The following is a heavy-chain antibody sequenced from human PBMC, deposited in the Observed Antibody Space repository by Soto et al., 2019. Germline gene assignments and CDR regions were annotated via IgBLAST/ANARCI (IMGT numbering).Heavy chain of an antibody. V-gene: IGHV4-39*01. CDR1: GGSIYRSGYY. CDR2: IDYNGVT. CDR3: GKVLVGATGHTDSDS. D-gene: IGHD2-15*01. J-gene: IGHJ4*02. Sequence: LTLTCTVSGGSIYRSGYYWGWIRQPPGRGLEWIGNIDYNGVTYSNPSLKSRVTISRDTSKNQFSLKLTSVTAADTALYYCGKVLVGATGHTDSDSWGPGTLVTVSS.